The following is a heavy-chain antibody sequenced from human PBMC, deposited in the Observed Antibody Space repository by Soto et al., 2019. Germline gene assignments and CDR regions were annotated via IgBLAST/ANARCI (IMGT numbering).Heavy chain of an antibody. CDR1: GGTFSTYG. V-gene: IGHV1-69*01. J-gene: IGHJ4*02. Sequence: QVQLVQSGAEVKKRGSSVKVSCKASGGTFSTYGLSWVRQAPGQGLEWMGGIIPIFGTTTYAQKFQGRVTITADESTSTTYMELSVLRSEDTVVYYCARATGFGAAAGFDYWGQGTLLTVSS. CDR3: ARATGFGAAAGFDY. D-gene: IGHD6-13*01. CDR2: IIPIFGTT.